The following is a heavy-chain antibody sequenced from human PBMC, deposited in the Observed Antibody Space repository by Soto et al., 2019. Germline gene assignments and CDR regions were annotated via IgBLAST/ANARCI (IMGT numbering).Heavy chain of an antibody. J-gene: IGHJ4*02. V-gene: IGHV4-31*03. CDR3: ARGGYSHYELEY. Sequence: QVQLQESGPGLVKPSQTLSRTCTVSGDSISSGGYYWNLIRQHPGKGMEWIGYIYYSGSTYYNPSLKSRVTISVDTSKIQFSLKLSSVTAADTAVYYCARGGYSHYELEYWGQGTLVTVSS. D-gene: IGHD5-12*01. CDR1: GDSISSGGYY. CDR2: IYYSGST.